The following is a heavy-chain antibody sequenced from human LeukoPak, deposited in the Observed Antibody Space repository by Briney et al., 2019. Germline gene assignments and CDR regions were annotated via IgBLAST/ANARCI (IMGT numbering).Heavy chain of an antibody. CDR3: ARDRTYEVNWFDP. V-gene: IGHV1-18*01. D-gene: IGHD3-3*01. CDR1: GYTFTSYG. CDR2: ISAYNGNT. J-gene: IGHJ5*02. Sequence: EASVKVSCKASGYTFTSYGISWVRQAPGQGLEWMGWISAYNGNTNYAQKLQGRVTMTTDTSTSTAYMELRSLRSDDTAVCYCARDRTYEVNWFDPWGQGTLVTVSS.